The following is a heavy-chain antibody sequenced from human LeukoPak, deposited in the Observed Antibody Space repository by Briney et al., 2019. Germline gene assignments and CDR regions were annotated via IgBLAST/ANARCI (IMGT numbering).Heavy chain of an antibody. Sequence: ASVKVSCKASGYTFTGYYIHWVRQAPGQGLEWMGWINPNSGGTNFAQTFQGRVTMTRDTSIITAYMDLSRLRSDDTAVYYCARDFLALAYCGGDCRRGAFDIWGQGTMVTVSS. V-gene: IGHV1-2*02. CDR1: GYTFTGYY. CDR3: ARDFLALAYCGGDCRRGAFDI. CDR2: INPNSGGT. D-gene: IGHD2-21*02. J-gene: IGHJ3*02.